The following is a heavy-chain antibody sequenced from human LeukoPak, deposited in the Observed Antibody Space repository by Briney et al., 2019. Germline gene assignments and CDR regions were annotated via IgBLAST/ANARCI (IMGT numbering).Heavy chain of an antibody. Sequence: GGSLRLSCAASGFTFSSYGMSWVRQAPGKGLEWVSAISGSGGSTYYADSVKGRFTISRDNSKDTLYLQMNSLRAEDTAVYYCAKVGLRLGEDYWGQGTLVTVSS. V-gene: IGHV3-23*01. CDR1: GFTFSSYG. CDR3: AKVGLRLGEDY. CDR2: ISGSGGST. J-gene: IGHJ4*02. D-gene: IGHD3-16*01.